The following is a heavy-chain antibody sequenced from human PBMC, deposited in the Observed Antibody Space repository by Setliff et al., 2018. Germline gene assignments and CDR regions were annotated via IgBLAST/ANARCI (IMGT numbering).Heavy chain of an antibody. CDR2: FHTGGST. J-gene: IGHJ5*02. V-gene: IGHV4-61*09. CDR1: GDSISSGSYY. CDR3: ARAGPTVTFFRAPVISWWDP. D-gene: IGHD3-3*01. Sequence: SETLSLTCTVSGDSISSGSYYWTWIRQPAGKGLEWIGHFHTGGSTNYNRSLRSRVSISVDTSKNQFSLKLSSVTAADTATYYCARAGPTVTFFRAPVISWWDPWGQGSLVTVSS.